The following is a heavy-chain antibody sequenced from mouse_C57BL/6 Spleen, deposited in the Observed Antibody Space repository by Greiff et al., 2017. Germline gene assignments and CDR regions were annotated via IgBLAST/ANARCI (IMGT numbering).Heavy chain of an antibody. D-gene: IGHD1-1*01. CDR3: ARSLYYYGSSYGAY. J-gene: IGHJ3*01. CDR2: IYPGSGST. V-gene: IGHV1-55*01. CDR1: GYTFTSYW. Sequence: QVQLKQPGAELVKPGASVKMSCKASGYTFTSYWITWVKQRPGQGLEWIGDIYPGSGSTNYNEKFKSKATLTVDTSSSTAYMQLSSLTSEDSAVYYCARSLYYYGSSYGAYWGQGTLVTVSA.